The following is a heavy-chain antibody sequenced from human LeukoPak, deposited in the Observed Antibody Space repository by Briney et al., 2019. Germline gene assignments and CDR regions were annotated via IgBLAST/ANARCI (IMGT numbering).Heavy chain of an antibody. V-gene: IGHV3-48*03. CDR2: ISSSGSNI. CDR1: GFTFSSYE. Sequence: GGSLRLSCAASGFTFSSYEMNWVRQAPGKGLEWVSYISSSGSNIYYADSVKGRFTISRDNAKSSLYLQMNSLRAEDTAVYYCARTKWLEAIDYWGQGTLVTVSS. J-gene: IGHJ4*02. D-gene: IGHD6-19*01. CDR3: ARTKWLEAIDY.